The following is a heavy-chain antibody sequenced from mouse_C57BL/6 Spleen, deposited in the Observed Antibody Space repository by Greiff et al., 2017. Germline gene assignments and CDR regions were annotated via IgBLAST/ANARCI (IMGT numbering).Heavy chain of an antibody. CDR3: VRDGYYYGSSLYWARDY. J-gene: IGHJ4*01. Sequence: EVQGVESGGGLVQPKGSLKLSCAASGFTFNTYAMHWVRQAPGKGLEWVARIRSKSSNYATYYADSVKDRFTISRDDSQSMLYLQMNNLKTEDTAMYYCVRDGYYYGSSLYWARDYWGQGTSVTVSS. D-gene: IGHD1-1*01. CDR1: GFTFNTYA. CDR2: IRSKSSNYAT. V-gene: IGHV10-3*01.